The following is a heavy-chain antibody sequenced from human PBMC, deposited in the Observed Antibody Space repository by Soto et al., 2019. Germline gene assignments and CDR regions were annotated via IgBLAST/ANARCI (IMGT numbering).Heavy chain of an antibody. D-gene: IGHD2-21*02. CDR1: GYTFTGFY. CDR3: ANRGGVTDSYRDFGC. V-gene: IGHV1-2*06. Sequence: ASVKVSCKASGYTFTGFYMHWVRQAPGQGLEWMGRINPDSGDTDHAEKFQGRVTMTRDTSISTAYMELTRLTSDDTAVYHCANRGGVTDSYRDFGCWGRGNPVIVGS. CDR2: INPDSGDT. J-gene: IGHJ6*01.